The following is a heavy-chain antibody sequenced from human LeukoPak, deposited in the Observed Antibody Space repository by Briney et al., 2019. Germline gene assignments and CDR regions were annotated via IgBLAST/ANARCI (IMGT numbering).Heavy chain of an antibody. CDR2: IYPGDSDS. D-gene: IGHD3-22*01. CDR1: GYSFTSYW. V-gene: IGHV5-51*01. CDR3: ARHHTYYYDSSGSAGDY. J-gene: IGHJ4*02. Sequence: GESLKISCKGSGYSFTSYWIGWVRQMPGKGLEWMGIIYPGDSDSRYSPSFQGQVTFSADKSISTAYLQWSSLKASDTAMYYCARHHTYYYDSSGSAGDYWGQGTLVTVSS.